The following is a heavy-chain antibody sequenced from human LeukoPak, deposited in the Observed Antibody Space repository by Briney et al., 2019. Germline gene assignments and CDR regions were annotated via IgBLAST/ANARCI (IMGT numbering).Heavy chain of an antibody. CDR3: ARHSRYSSSWPYFDY. Sequence: SETLSLTCTVSGYSVSSGYYWGWIRQPPGKGLEWIGSIYHSGSTNYNPSLKSRVTISVDTSKNQFSLKLSSVTAADTAVYYCARHSRYSSSWPYFDYWGQGTLVTVSS. CDR2: IYHSGST. CDR1: GYSVSSGYY. J-gene: IGHJ4*02. V-gene: IGHV4-38-2*02. D-gene: IGHD6-13*01.